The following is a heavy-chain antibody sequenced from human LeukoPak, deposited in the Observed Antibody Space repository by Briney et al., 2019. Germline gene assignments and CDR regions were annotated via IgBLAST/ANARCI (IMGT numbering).Heavy chain of an antibody. CDR3: TRDPGSLLSITSRPYYFDC. Sequence: GGSLKLSCTASGYTFTSYAMSWVRQAPGQGLEWMGFINASNGATNYAHTLQGRVAITRDNSRSTPYLELNSLRSDDTAGYSCTRDPGSLLSITSRPYYFDCWGQGTLVTVSS. D-gene: IGHD3-10*01. J-gene: IGHJ4*02. CDR1: GYTFTSYA. V-gene: IGHV1-18*01. CDR2: INASNGAT.